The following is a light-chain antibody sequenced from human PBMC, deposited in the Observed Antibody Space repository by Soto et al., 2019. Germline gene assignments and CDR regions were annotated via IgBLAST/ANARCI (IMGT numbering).Light chain of an antibody. V-gene: IGKV1-5*01. CDR2: DAS. CDR3: QQYNTYWT. Sequence: DIQMTQSPSTMSASVGDRVTITCRASQSISMWLPWYQQKPGNAPNLLISDASNLESGVPSRFSGSGSGTEFTLTISSLQPDDVATYYCQQYNTYWTFGPGTKVDIK. J-gene: IGKJ1*01. CDR1: QSISMW.